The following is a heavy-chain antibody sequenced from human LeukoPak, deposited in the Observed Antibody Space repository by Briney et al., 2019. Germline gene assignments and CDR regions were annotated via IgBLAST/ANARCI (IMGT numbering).Heavy chain of an antibody. CDR1: GFTFSSYA. CDR2: ISYDGSKE. V-gene: IGHV3-30-3*01. D-gene: IGHD5-24*01. CDR3: ARQRIEMATRETLDY. J-gene: IGHJ4*02. Sequence: GGSLRLSCAASGFTFSSYAMHWVRQAPGKGLEWVAIISYDGSKEYYADSVKGRFTISRDNSKSTLYLQMNSLRAEDTAVYYCARQRIEMATRETLDYWGQGTLVTVSS.